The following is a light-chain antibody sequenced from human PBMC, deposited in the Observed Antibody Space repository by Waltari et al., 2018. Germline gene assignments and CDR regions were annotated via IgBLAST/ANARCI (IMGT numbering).Light chain of an antibody. Sequence: DIVKTQSPDSLAASLGERASINCKSRRTVLYDSNNKNYLACYQQKPGQPPNLLMYWASTRKSGVPDRFRRSGSGTDFTLTISTLQAEDVAVYYCHQYYNTPYSYGQWTKLEIK. CDR2: WAS. V-gene: IGKV4-1*01. CDR1: RTVLYDSNNKNY. J-gene: IGKJ2*03. CDR3: HQYYNTPYS.